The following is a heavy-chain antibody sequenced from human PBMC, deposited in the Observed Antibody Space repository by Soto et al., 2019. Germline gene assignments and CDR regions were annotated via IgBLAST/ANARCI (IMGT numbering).Heavy chain of an antibody. D-gene: IGHD2-2*01. CDR2: ISGSGGST. CDR1: GFIFSSYA. J-gene: IGHJ5*02. CDR3: AKEKIITSCCNLFDP. Sequence: GGSLRLPCAVSGFIFSSYAMSWGRQAPGKGLEWVSAISGSGGSTYYADSVKGRFTISRDNSKNTLYLQMNSLRAEDTAVYYCAKEKIITSCCNLFDPWVQGNLVTVS. V-gene: IGHV3-23*01.